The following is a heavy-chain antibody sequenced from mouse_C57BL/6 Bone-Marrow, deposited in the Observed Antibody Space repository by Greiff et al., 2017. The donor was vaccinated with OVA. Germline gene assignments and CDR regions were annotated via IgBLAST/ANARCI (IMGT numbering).Heavy chain of an antibody. V-gene: IGHV6-6*01. J-gene: IGHJ4*01. CDR1: GFTFSDAW. CDR3: TRPHWDGGYAMDY. D-gene: IGHD4-1*01. CDR2: IRNKANNHAT. Sequence: EVQLVESGGGLVQPGGSMKLSCAASGFTFSDAWMDWVRQSPEKGLEWVAEIRNKANNHATYYAESVKGRFTISRDDSKSSVYLQMNSLRAEDTGIYYCTRPHWDGGYAMDYWGQGTSVTVSS.